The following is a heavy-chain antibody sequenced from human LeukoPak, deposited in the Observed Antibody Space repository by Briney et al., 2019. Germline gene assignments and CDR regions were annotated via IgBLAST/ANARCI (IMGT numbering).Heavy chain of an antibody. Sequence: PGGSLRLSCAASGFTFSSYSMNWVRQAPGKGLEWVSVISGSGSNTYYADSVKGRFTVSRDNSKNSLYLQMNSLRAEDTAVYYCAIRNYYFDYWGQGTLVTVSS. CDR1: GFTFSSYS. CDR3: AIRNYYFDY. J-gene: IGHJ4*02. CDR2: ISGSGSNT. V-gene: IGHV3-23*01.